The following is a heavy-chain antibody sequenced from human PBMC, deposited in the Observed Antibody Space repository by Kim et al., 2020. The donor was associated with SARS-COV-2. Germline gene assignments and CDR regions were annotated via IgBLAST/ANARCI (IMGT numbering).Heavy chain of an antibody. CDR3: ARHPRITIFGVVIIGWFDP. CDR2: IYYSGST. V-gene: IGHV4-59*08. D-gene: IGHD3-3*01. J-gene: IGHJ5*02. Sequence: SETLSLICTVSGGSISSYYWSWIRQPPGKGLEWIGYIYYSGSTNYNPSLKSRVTISVDTSKNQFSLKLSSVTAADTAVYYCARHPRITIFGVVIIGWFDPWGQGTLVTVSS. CDR1: GGSISSYY.